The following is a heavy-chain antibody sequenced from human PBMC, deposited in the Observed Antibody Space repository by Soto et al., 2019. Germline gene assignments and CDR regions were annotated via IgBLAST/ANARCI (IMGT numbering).Heavy chain of an antibody. CDR1: GFTFSNYW. CDR3: VKGLTAADN. J-gene: IGHJ4*02. V-gene: IGHV3-21*01. CDR2: ISGSSSYI. D-gene: IGHD2-21*02. Sequence: PGGSLRLSCAASGFTFSNYWMHWVRQAPGKGLVWVSSISGSSSYIYYADSVKGRFTISRDNAKNSLYLQMNSLRAEDTAVYYCVKGLTAADNWGQGSLVTVSS.